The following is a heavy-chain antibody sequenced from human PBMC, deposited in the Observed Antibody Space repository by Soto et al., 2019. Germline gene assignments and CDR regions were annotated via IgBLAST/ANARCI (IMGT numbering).Heavy chain of an antibody. CDR3: ARLHCTNGVCYPLPDAFDI. CDR2: INHSGST. CDR1: GGSFSGYY. J-gene: IGHJ3*02. D-gene: IGHD2-8*01. V-gene: IGHV4-34*01. Sequence: SETLSLTCAVYGGSFSGYYWSWIRQPPGKGLEWIGEINHSGSTNYNPSLKSRVTISVDTSKNQFSLKLSSVTAADTAVYYCARLHCTNGVCYPLPDAFDICGQGTMVTVSS.